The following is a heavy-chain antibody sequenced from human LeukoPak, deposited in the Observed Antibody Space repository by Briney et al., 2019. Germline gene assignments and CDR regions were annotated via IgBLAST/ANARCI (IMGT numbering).Heavy chain of an antibody. CDR3: ARDNRGGGYGDY. Sequence: GGSLRLSCAASGFTFSSYWMKWVRQAPGKGLEWVANIKRDATERYYLDSVEGRFTISRDNAKNSLYLQMNSLRAEDTAIYYCARDNRGGGYGDYWGQGILVTVSS. CDR1: GFTFSSYW. D-gene: IGHD3-16*01. J-gene: IGHJ4*02. CDR2: IKRDATER. V-gene: IGHV3-7*01.